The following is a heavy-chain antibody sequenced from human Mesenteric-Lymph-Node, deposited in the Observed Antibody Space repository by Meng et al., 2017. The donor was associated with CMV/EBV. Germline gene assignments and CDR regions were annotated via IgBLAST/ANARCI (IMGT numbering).Heavy chain of an antibody. CDR2: IFYSGNN. D-gene: IGHD2-2*02. Sequence: GSMSTSWYYWSWIRQHAGKGLEWIGYIFYSGNNYSNPSLKSPITIAGDTSKNQFSLTLSSVTAADTAVYYCARGCSATNCYTGGFDSWGQGILVTVSS. V-gene: IGHV4-31*01. J-gene: IGHJ4*02. CDR3: ARGCSATNCYTGGFDS. CDR1: GSMSTSWYY.